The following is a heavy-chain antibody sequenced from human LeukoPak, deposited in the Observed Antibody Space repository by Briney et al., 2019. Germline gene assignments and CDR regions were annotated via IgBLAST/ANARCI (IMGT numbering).Heavy chain of an antibody. D-gene: IGHD2-2*01. CDR1: GGSFSGYY. CDR2: INHSGST. J-gene: IGHJ4*02. Sequence: PSETLPLTCAVYGGSFSGYYWSWIRQPPGKGLEWIGEINHSGSTNYNPSLKSRVTISVDTSKNQFSLKLSSVTAADTAVYYCARGSRYCSSTSCYLDYWGQGTLVTVSS. CDR3: ARGSRYCSSTSCYLDY. V-gene: IGHV4-34*01.